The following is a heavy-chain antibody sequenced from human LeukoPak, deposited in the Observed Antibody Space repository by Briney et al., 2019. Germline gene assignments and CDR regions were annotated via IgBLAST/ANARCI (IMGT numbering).Heavy chain of an antibody. CDR3: ARDPTYYYDSSGPTNWFDP. D-gene: IGHD3-22*01. J-gene: IGHJ5*02. CDR1: GFTFSSYN. CDR2: ISSSSSYI. V-gene: IGHV3-21*01. Sequence: GGSLRLSCAASGFTFSSYNMHWVRQAPGKGLEWVSSISSSSSYIYYADSVKGRFTISRDNAKNSLYLQMNSLRAEDTAVYYCARDPTYYYDSSGPTNWFDPWGQGTLVTVSS.